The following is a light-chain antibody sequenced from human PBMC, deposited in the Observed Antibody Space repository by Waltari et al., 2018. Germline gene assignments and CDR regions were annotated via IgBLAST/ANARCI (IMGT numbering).Light chain of an antibody. Sequence: QSALTQPASVSGSPGQSITISCTGSDSDLGTYDLVSWFQLHPGKAPKLIIYEVSKRPSGISVRFAGSKSGIRASLTISGLQADDEAEYYCSSYVGSTTYVFGGGTKVTVL. CDR3: SSYVGSTTYV. CDR1: DSDLGTYDL. J-gene: IGLJ3*02. V-gene: IGLV2-23*02. CDR2: EVS.